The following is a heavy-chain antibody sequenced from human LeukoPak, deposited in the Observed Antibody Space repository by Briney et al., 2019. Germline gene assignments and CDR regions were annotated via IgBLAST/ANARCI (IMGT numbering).Heavy chain of an antibody. Sequence: GGSLRLSCTASGFTYNSYEMNWVRHAPGKGLEGVSYISSSGSTIYYADPVKGRFTISRDNAKNSLYLQMNSLRGEDTAVYYCARSRDYVWGSYRYRGAFDIWGQGTMVTVSS. CDR3: ARSRDYVWGSYRYRGAFDI. V-gene: IGHV3-48*03. J-gene: IGHJ3*02. D-gene: IGHD3-16*02. CDR2: ISSSGSTI. CDR1: GFTYNSYE.